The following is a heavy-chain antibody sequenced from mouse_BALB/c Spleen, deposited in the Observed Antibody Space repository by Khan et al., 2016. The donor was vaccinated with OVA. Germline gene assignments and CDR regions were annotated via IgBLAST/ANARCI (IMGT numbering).Heavy chain of an antibody. Sequence: IQLVHSGAELVKPGATVKMSCTASGLTFKDTYMHWLKQWPEQGLEWIGRIDPPNGNTKYDPNFQGKATISADTSSNTAYLQLSSLTSEDTADYYCARMARYWGQGTTLTVSS. CDR3: ARMARY. CDR2: IDPPNGNT. J-gene: IGHJ2*01. CDR1: GLTFKDTY. V-gene: IGHV14-3*02.